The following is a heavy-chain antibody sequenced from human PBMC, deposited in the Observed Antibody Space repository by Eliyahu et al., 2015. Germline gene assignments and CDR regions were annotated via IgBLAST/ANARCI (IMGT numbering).Heavy chain of an antibody. J-gene: IGHJ4*02. D-gene: IGHD6-19*01. CDR1: GFPFSLYA. CDR2: ISGSGDYT. V-gene: IGHV3-23*01. CDR3: AKAAYSSGWYEDY. Sequence: EVQLLESGGGLVQPGGSLRLXCAASGFPFSLYAMSWVRQAPGKGPEWVSAISGSGDYTYYADSVKGRFTIFRDNSKNTLYLQMNSLRAEDTTVYYCAKAAYSSGWYEDYWGQGTLVTVSS.